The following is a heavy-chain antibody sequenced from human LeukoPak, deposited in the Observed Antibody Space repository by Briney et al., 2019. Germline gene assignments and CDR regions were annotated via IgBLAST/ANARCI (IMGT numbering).Heavy chain of an antibody. J-gene: IGHJ6*03. D-gene: IGHD6-13*01. CDR3: ARDSGGSSWYRYYYYYMDV. V-gene: IGHV3-7*01. Sequence: GGSLRLSCAASGFTFSSYWMSWVRQAPGKGLEWVANIKQDGSEKYYVDSVKGRFTISRDNAKNSLYLQMNSLRAEDTAVYYCARDSGGSSWYRYYYYYMDVWGKGTTVTVSS. CDR1: GFTFSSYW. CDR2: IKQDGSEK.